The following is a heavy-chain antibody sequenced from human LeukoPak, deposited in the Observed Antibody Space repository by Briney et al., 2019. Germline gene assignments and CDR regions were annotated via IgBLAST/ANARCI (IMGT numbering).Heavy chain of an antibody. D-gene: IGHD6-19*01. CDR1: GLTVSSNY. V-gene: IGHV3-66*01. CDR2: IYNVGST. CDR3: ARAQYSSGWYYFDQ. J-gene: IGHJ4*02. Sequence: GGSLRLSCAASGLTVSSNYMSWVRQAPGKGLEWVSVIYNVGSTYYADSVKGRFTISRDNSKLYLQMNSLRAEDTAVYYCARAQYSSGWYYFDQWGRGTLVTVSS.